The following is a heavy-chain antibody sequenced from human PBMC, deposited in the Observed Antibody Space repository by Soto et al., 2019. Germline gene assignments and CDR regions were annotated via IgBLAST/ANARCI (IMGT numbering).Heavy chain of an antibody. Sequence: EVQLVESGGGLVQAGGSLRLFCAVSGFTFSSYETNWVRQAPGKGLEWVSYIGTSGKTIYYADSVRGRFTISRDNAKNSLYLQMNSLRAEDTAVYFCARDPAIYSGKFDYGLDVWGRGTTVTVSS. CDR1: GFTFSSYE. V-gene: IGHV3-48*03. J-gene: IGHJ6*02. CDR2: IGTSGKTI. D-gene: IGHD4-4*01. CDR3: ARDPAIYSGKFDYGLDV.